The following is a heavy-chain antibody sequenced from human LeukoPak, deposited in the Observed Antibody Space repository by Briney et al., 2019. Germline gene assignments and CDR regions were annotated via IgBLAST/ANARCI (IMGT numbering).Heavy chain of an antibody. V-gene: IGHV3-66*01. D-gene: IGHD1-26*01. Sequence: GGSLRLSCAASGFTVSSNYMSWVRQAPGKGLEWVSVIYSGGSTYYADSVKGRFTISRDNSKNTLYLQMNSLRAEDTAVYYCARGNYASGSYHYFDYWGQGTLVTVSS. CDR3: ARGNYASGSYHYFDY. CDR2: IYSGGST. CDR1: GFTVSSNY. J-gene: IGHJ4*02.